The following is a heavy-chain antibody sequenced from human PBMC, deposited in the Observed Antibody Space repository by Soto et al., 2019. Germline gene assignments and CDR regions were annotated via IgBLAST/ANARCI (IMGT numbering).Heavy chain of an antibody. CDR2: ISGDGRTT. D-gene: IGHD2-2*01. V-gene: IGHV3-74*01. CDR1: GFTFSSHW. CDR3: ARGVPNCSSSSCYFDF. J-gene: IGHJ4*02. Sequence: GGSLRLSCAASGFTFSSHWMNWVRQGPGKGLVWVSRISGDGRTTSHADSVKGRFTISRDNAKNTLYLQMNSLRVEDTAVYYCARGVPNCSSSSCYFDFWGQGILVTVSS.